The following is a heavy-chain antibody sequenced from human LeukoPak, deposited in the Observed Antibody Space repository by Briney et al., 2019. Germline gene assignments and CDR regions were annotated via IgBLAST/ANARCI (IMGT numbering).Heavy chain of an antibody. D-gene: IGHD3-16*01. CDR2: INPNSGGT. CDR1: GGTFSSYT. V-gene: IGHV1-2*02. Sequence: ASVKVSCKASGGTFSSYTISWVRQAPGQGLEWMGWINPNSGGTNYAQKFQGRVTMTRDTSISTAYMELSRLRSDDTAVYYCAREGTPSIMITQFDNWLDPWGQGTLVTVSS. CDR3: AREGTPSIMITQFDNWLDP. J-gene: IGHJ5*02.